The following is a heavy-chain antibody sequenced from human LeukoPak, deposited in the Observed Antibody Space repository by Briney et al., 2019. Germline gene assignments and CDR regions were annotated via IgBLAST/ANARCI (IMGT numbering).Heavy chain of an antibody. V-gene: IGHV3-53*01. CDR1: GFIVSSNY. CDR3: ARYPSAYDSSVFFGTEFDY. CDR2: IYSGGTT. D-gene: IGHD3-22*01. J-gene: IGHJ4*02. Sequence: GGSLRLSCAASGFIVSSNYMSWVRQAPGKGLEWVSVIYSGGTTYYADSVKGRFTISRDNAKNSLYLQMNSLRAEDTAVYYCARYPSAYDSSVFFGTEFDYWGQGTLVTVSS.